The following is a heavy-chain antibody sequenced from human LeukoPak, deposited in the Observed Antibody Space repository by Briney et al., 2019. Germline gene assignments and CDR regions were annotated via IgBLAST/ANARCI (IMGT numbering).Heavy chain of an antibody. V-gene: IGHV4-34*01. CDR1: GGSFSGYY. Sequence: PSETLSLTCAVYGGSFSGYYWNWIRQPPGKGLEWIGEINHSGSINYNSSLKSRVTISVDTSKNQFSLKLSSVTAADTAVYYCARVIHNWFDPWGQGTLVTVSS. J-gene: IGHJ5*02. CDR2: INHSGSI. CDR3: ARVIHNWFDP.